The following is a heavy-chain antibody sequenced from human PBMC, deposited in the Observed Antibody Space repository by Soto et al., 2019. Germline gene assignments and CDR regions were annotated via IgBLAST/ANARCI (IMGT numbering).Heavy chain of an antibody. V-gene: IGHV2-5*01. CDR3: AHMGFSSSILGYCTNGVCYAFDI. J-gene: IGHJ3*02. Sequence: QITLKESGPTLVKPTQTLTLTCTFSGFSLSTSAVGVGWIRQPPGKALEWLALIYWNDDKRYSPSLKSRLTITKDTSKNQEVLTMTNMDPVDTATYYCAHMGFSSSILGYCTNGVCYAFDIWGQGTMVTVSS. CDR1: GFSLSTSAVG. D-gene: IGHD2-8*01. CDR2: IYWNDDK.